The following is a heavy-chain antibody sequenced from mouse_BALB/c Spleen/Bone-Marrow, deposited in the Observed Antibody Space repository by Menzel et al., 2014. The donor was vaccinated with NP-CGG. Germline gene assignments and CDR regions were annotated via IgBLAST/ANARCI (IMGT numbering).Heavy chain of an antibody. Sequence: EVHLVESGGGLVKPGGSLKLSCAASGFTFSSYTMSWVRQTPEKRLEWVATISSGGSYTYYPDSVKGRFTISRDNAKNTLYLQMSSLKSEDTAMYYCVRQGIAYWYFDVWGAGTTVTVSS. CDR1: GFTFSSYT. V-gene: IGHV5-6-4*01. J-gene: IGHJ1*01. D-gene: IGHD3-2*01. CDR3: VRQGIAYWYFDV. CDR2: ISSGGSYT.